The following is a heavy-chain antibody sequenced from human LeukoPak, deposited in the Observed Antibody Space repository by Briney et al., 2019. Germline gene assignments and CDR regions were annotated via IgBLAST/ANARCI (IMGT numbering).Heavy chain of an antibody. J-gene: IGHJ3*02. CDR2: IIPIFGTA. V-gene: IGHV1-69*05. CDR3: ARLHDSSAFGAFDI. Sequence: ASVKVSCKASGGTFSSYAISWVRQAPGQGLEWMGGIIPIFGTANYAQKFQGRVTITTDESTSTAYMELSSLRSEDTAVYYCARLHDSSAFGAFDIWGQGTMVTVSS. D-gene: IGHD3-22*01. CDR1: GGTFSSYA.